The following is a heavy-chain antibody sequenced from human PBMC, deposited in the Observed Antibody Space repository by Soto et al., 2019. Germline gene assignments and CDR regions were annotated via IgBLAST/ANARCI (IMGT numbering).Heavy chain of an antibody. CDR3: ARWRVNIVVVVAATLEYNWFDP. J-gene: IGHJ5*02. D-gene: IGHD2-15*01. Sequence: AVKVSCKASGGTFSSYAISWVRQAPGQGLEWMGGIIPIFGTANYAQKFQGRVTITADESTSTAYMELSSLRSEGTAVYYCARWRVNIVVVVAATLEYNWFDPWGQGTLVTVSS. V-gene: IGHV1-69*13. CDR1: GGTFSSYA. CDR2: IIPIFGTA.